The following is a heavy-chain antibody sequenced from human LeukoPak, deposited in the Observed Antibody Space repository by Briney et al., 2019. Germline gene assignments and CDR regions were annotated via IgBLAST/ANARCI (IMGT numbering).Heavy chain of an antibody. J-gene: IGHJ4*02. V-gene: IGHV1-18*01. CDR1: GYTFTSYG. Sequence: ASVKVSCKASGYTFTSYGISWVRQAPGQGLEWMGWISAYNGNTNYAQKLQGRVTMTTDTSTSTAYMELRSLRSDDTAVYYCAIDSSGYYEGPLEYWGQGTLVTVSS. CDR2: ISAYNGNT. D-gene: IGHD3-22*01. CDR3: AIDSSGYYEGPLEY.